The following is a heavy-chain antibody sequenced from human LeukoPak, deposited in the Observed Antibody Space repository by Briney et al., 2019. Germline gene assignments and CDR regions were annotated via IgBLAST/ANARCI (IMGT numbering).Heavy chain of an antibody. CDR3: AKDMNSYGSGSSYNPWGPFDS. V-gene: IGHV3-9*01. Sequence: PGRSLRLSCAASGFTFDNYAMHWVRQAPGKGLEWVSGIAWNSGNTGFADSVKGRFTISRDNAENSLSLQMNSLTPEDTAFYFCAKDMNSYGSGSSYNPWGPFDSWGQETLVTVSS. CDR1: GFTFDNYA. J-gene: IGHJ4*02. D-gene: IGHD3-10*01. CDR2: IAWNSGNT.